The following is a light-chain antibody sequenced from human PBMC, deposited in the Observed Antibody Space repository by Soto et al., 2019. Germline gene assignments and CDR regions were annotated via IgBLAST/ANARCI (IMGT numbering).Light chain of an antibody. Sequence: QSALTQPPSASGSPGQSVTISCTGNSSDVGGYNFVSWYQQHPGKAPKLMIYEVSERPSGVPDRFSGSKSGNTASLTVSGLQAEYEADYYCSSYAGSNIVVFAGGTKLTV. CDR2: EVS. V-gene: IGLV2-8*01. J-gene: IGLJ2*01. CDR1: SSDVGGYNF. CDR3: SSYAGSNIVV.